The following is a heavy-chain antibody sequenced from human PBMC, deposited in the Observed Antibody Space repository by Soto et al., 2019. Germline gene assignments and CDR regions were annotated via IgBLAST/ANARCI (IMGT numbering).Heavy chain of an antibody. CDR2: VSKSDYT. Sequence: GGSLRLSCAVSGFYFNNYGINWVRDAPGKGLEWVSSVSKSDYTYYSDSVKGRFTISRDNAKNSVSLQMNSLRAEDTAVYYCAREDSIIIPAVSDFWGQGTLVTVSS. D-gene: IGHD2-2*01. CDR3: AREDSIIIPAVSDF. J-gene: IGHJ4*02. V-gene: IGHV3-21*01. CDR1: GFYFNNYG.